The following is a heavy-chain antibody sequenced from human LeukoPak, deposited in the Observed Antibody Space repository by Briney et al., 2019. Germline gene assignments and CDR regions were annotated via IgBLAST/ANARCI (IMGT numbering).Heavy chain of an antibody. CDR2: VHASGTT. V-gene: IGHV4-4*07. Sequence: SETLSLTCTVSDGSISSYYWSWMRQPAGKGLEWIGRVHASGTTNYNPSLKSRLTMSMDTSKNQFSLNLSSVTAADTAVYYCARGVSASGSPERDFDYWGQGTLVTVSS. CDR1: DGSISSYY. CDR3: ARGVSASGSPERDFDY. J-gene: IGHJ4*02. D-gene: IGHD1-26*01.